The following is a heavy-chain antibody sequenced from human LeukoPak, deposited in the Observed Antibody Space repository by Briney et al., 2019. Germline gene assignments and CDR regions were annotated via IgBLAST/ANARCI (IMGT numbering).Heavy chain of an antibody. J-gene: IGHJ5*02. CDR2: ISYDGSNK. V-gene: IGHV3-30*14. CDR1: GFTFSSYA. D-gene: IGHD1-26*01. CDR3: ALGGSWFDP. Sequence: GGSLRLSCAASGFTFSSYAMHWVRQAPGKGLEWVAVISYDGSNKYYADSVKGRFTISRDNSKNTLYLQMNSLRAEDTAVYYCALGGSWFDPWGQGTLVTVSS.